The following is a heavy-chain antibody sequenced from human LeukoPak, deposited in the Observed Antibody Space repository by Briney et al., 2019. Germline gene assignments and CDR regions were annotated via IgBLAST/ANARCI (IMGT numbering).Heavy chain of an antibody. J-gene: IGHJ4*02. Sequence: GESLRLSCAAAGFTFSSYAMSWVRQAPGKGLEWVSGISTSGGSTSYADSVKGRFTISRDNPRNTLYMQMNSLRAEDTALYYCAIMHPYYDGSGYWVQWGQGTLVTVSS. V-gene: IGHV3-23*01. CDR3: AIMHPYYDGSGYWVQ. D-gene: IGHD3-22*01. CDR1: GFTFSSYA. CDR2: ISTSGGST.